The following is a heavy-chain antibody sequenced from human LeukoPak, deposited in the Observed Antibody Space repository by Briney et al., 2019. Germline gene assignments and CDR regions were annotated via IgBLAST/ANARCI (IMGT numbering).Heavy chain of an antibody. D-gene: IGHD3-22*01. V-gene: IGHV1-18*01. J-gene: IGHJ4*02. CDR2: ISAYNGNT. CDR1: GGTFSSYS. Sequence: VASVKVSCKASGGTFSSYSINWVRQAPGQGLEWMGWISAYNGNTNYAQKLQGRVTMTTDTSTSTAYMELRSLRSDDTAVYYCARRGYYYPYFDYWGQGTLVTVSS. CDR3: ARRGYYYPYFDY.